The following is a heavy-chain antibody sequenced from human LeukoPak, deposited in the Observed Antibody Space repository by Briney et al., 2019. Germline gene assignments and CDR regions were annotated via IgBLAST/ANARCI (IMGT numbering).Heavy chain of an antibody. Sequence: SETLSLTCTVSGCSINSYYWSWIRQPPGKGLEWIGYIYYSGSTNYNPSLKSRVTISVDTSKNQFSLKLSCVTAADTAVYYCARMWGELRWELLGPAYYYYYGMDVWGQGTTVTVSS. CDR2: IYYSGST. CDR3: ARMWGELRWELLGPAYYYYYGMDV. D-gene: IGHD1-26*01. V-gene: IGHV4-59*01. CDR1: GCSINSYY. J-gene: IGHJ6*02.